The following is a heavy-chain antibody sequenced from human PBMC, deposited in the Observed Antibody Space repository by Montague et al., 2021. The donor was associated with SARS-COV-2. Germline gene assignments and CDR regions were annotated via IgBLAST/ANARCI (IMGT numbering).Heavy chain of an antibody. V-gene: IGHV4-34*01. D-gene: IGHD3-3*01. CDR2: IYHSGST. CDR3: ARGRGYLTIFAALLGGSSDFDY. Sequence: SETLSLTCAVYGGSFRGYYWSWIRQPLGKGLEWIGEIYHSGSTNYNPSLKSRATISVDTSKNQFSLKLSSVTAADTAVYYCARGRGYLTIFAALLGGSSDFDYWGQGALVTVSS. CDR1: GGSFRGYY. J-gene: IGHJ4*02.